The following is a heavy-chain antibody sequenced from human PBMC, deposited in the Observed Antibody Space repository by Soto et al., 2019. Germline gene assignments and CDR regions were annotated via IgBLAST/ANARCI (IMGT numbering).Heavy chain of an antibody. D-gene: IGHD2-15*01. V-gene: IGHV3-23*01. CDR2: ISGSGGST. J-gene: IGHJ6*02. CDR1: GFTFSSYA. Sequence: EVQLLESGGGLVQPGGSLRLSCAASGFTFSSYAMSWVRQAPGKGLEWVSAISGSGGSTYYADSVKGRFTISRDNSKNTLYLQMNRLRAEDTAVYYCAKSLGYCSCGSCYSAYYYVMDVWGQGTTVTVSS. CDR3: AKSLGYCSCGSCYSAYYYVMDV.